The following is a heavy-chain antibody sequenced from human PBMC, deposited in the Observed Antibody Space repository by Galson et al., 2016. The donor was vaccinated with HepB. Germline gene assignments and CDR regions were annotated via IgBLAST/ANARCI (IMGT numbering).Heavy chain of an antibody. CDR2: TFYRSTWEN. J-gene: IGHJ6*02. Sequence: CAISGDSVYNNGAAWVWIRQSPSRSLEWLGRTFYRSTWENHYAGSVKNRITISPDTSRNQFSLHLNSVTPEDTAVYYCARAVMLGRGMDVWGHGTTVTVSS. D-gene: IGHD3-10*01. CDR3: ARAVMLGRGMDV. V-gene: IGHV6-1*01. CDR1: GDSVYNNGAA.